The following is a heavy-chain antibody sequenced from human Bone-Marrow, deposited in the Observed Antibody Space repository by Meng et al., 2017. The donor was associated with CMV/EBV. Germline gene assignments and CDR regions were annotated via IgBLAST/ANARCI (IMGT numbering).Heavy chain of an antibody. D-gene: IGHD5-18*01. Sequence: SGFTFTTHALRWVRQGPGKGLEWVSSISSSSSYIYYADSVKGRFTISRDNAKNSLYLQMNSLRAEDTAVYYCASVDAGYSYGYVVYWGQGTLVTVSS. J-gene: IGHJ4*02. CDR2: ISSSSSYI. V-gene: IGHV3-21*01. CDR1: GFTFTTHA. CDR3: ASVDAGYSYGYVVY.